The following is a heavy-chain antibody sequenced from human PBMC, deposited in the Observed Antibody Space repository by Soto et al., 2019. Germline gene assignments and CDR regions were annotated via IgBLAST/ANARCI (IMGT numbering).Heavy chain of an antibody. CDR1: GGSFSVYY. CDR2: INHSGST. D-gene: IGHD2-2*01. V-gene: IGHV4-34*01. J-gene: IGHJ5*02. CDR3: ARIRGQLPLYNWFDP. Sequence: PSETLSLTCAVYGGSFSVYYWSWIRQPPGKGLEWIGEINHSGSTNYNPSLKSRVTISVDTSKNQFSLKLSSVTAADTAVYYCARIRGQLPLYNWFDPWGQGTLVTVSS.